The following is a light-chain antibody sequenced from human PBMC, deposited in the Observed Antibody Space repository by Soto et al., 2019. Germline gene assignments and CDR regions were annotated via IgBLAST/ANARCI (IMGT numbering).Light chain of an antibody. CDR1: QAFRIV. Sequence: DIQMTQSPSSLSESVGDRVTIPCRASQAFRIVLDWFQQKPAKAPERLIYAASSLQSGVPSRFSGSGSGTEFTLTISSLQAEDFATYYCLQYNTYPWTFGQGTKVEIK. J-gene: IGKJ1*01. CDR3: LQYNTYPWT. CDR2: AAS. V-gene: IGKV1-17*01.